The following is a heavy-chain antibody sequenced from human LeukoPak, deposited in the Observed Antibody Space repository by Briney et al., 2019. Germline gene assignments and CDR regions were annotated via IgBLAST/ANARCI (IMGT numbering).Heavy chain of an antibody. D-gene: IGHD3-10*01. V-gene: IGHV4-39*07. CDR1: GGSISSSSYY. Sequence: PSETLSLTCTVSGGSISSSSYYWGWIRQPPGKGLEWIGSIYYSGSTYYNPSLKSRVTISVDTSKNQFSLKLSSVTAADTAVYYCARDQDYYGSGSYGPDHWGQGTLVTVSS. J-gene: IGHJ5*02. CDR3: ARDQDYYGSGSYGPDH. CDR2: IYYSGST.